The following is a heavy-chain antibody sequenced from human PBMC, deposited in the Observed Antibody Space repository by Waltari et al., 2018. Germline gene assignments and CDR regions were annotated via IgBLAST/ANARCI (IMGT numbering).Heavy chain of an antibody. CDR3: ARAEWELTDY. CDR2: ISYDGSNK. V-gene: IGHV3-30-3*01. CDR1: GFPFSSYA. D-gene: IGHD1-26*01. J-gene: IGHJ4*02. Sequence: QVQLVESGGGVVQPGRSLRLSCAASGFPFSSYAMHWVRQAPGKGLGWVAVISYDGSNKYDADSVKGRFTISRDNSKNTLYLQMNSLRAEDTAVYYCARAEWELTDYWGQGTLVTVSS.